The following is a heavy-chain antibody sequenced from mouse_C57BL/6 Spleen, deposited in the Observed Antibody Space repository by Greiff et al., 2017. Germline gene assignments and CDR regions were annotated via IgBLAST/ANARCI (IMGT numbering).Heavy chain of an antibody. Sequence: EVQLQESGGGLVKPGGSLKLSCAASGFTFSDYGMHWVRQAPEKGLEWVAYISSGSSTIYYADTVKGRFTISRDNAKNTLFLQMTSLGSEDTAMYYYALGPDWFAYWGQGTLVTVSA. CDR3: ALGPDWFAY. CDR1: GFTFSDYG. D-gene: IGHD4-1*01. CDR2: ISSGSSTI. J-gene: IGHJ3*01. V-gene: IGHV5-17*01.